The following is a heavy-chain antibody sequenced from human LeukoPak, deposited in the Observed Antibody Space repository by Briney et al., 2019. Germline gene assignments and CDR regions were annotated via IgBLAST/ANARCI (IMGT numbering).Heavy chain of an antibody. CDR2: MNPNSGNT. Sequence: ASVKVSCKASGYTFTSYDINWVRQATGQGLEWMGWMNPNSGNTGYAQKFQGRVTMTRNTSISTAYMELSSLRSEDTAVYYCARGPPRYYDSSGYYPGSYWGQGTLVTVSS. CDR3: ARGPPRYYDSSGYYPGSY. V-gene: IGHV1-8*01. CDR1: GYTFTSYD. D-gene: IGHD3-22*01. J-gene: IGHJ4*02.